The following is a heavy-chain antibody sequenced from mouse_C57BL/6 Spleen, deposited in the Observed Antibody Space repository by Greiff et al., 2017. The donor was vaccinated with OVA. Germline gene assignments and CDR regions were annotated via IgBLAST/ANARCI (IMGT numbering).Heavy chain of an antibody. CDR2: IYPSDSET. D-gene: IGHD2-4*01. J-gene: IGHJ3*01. CDR1: GYTFTSYW. Sequence: QVQLQQPGAELVRPGSSVKLSCKASGYTFTSYWMDWVKQRPGQGLEWIGNIYPSDSETHYNQKFKDKATLTVDKSSSTAYMQLSRLTSEDSAVYYCAEGDYDGFAYWGQGTLVTVSA. CDR3: AEGDYDGFAY. V-gene: IGHV1-61*01.